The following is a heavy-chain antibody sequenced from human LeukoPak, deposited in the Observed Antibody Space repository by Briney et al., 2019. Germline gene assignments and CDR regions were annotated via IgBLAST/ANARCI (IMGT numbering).Heavy chain of an antibody. V-gene: IGHV3-23*01. CDR3: AKYYYDSSSYYRS. Sequence: GGSLRLSCAASGFTFDDYGMSWVRQAPGKGLEWVSTINRSGGGTYYADSVKGRFTISRDNSKNTLSLQMNSLRAEDTAVYYCAKYYYDSSSYYRSWGQGTLVTVSS. CDR2: INRSGGGT. CDR1: GFTFDDYG. J-gene: IGHJ4*02. D-gene: IGHD3-22*01.